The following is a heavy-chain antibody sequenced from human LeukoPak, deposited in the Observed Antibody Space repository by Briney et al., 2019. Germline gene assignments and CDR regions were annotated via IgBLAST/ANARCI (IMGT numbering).Heavy chain of an antibody. Sequence: SETLSLTCTVSGGSISGYYWSWIRQPPGKGLEWIGYIYFSGSTSYNPSLKSRVTISVDTSRNQFSLQLSSVTAADTAVYYCARTSHPHGSSWLFDYWGQGTLVTVSS. D-gene: IGHD6-13*01. CDR3: ARTSHPHGSSWLFDY. J-gene: IGHJ4*02. CDR2: IYFSGST. V-gene: IGHV4-59*01. CDR1: GGSISGYY.